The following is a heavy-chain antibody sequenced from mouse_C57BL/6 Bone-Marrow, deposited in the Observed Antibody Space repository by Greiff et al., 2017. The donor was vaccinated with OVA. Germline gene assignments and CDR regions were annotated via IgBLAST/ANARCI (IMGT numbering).Heavy chain of an antibody. CDR1: GYSITSGYY. Sequence: EVQLQQSGPGLVKPSQSLSLTCSVTGYSITSGYYWNWIRQFPGNKLEWMGYISYDGSNNYNPSLKNRISIARDTSKNQFFLKLNSVTTEDTATYYCARDPLYYGIAYWGQGTLVTVSA. J-gene: IGHJ3*01. V-gene: IGHV3-6*01. CDR3: ARDPLYYGIAY. D-gene: IGHD1-1*01. CDR2: ISYDGSN.